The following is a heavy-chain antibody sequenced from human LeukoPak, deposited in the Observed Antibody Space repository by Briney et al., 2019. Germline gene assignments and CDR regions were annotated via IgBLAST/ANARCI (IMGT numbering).Heavy chain of an antibody. Sequence: ASVKVSCKASGYTFTSYGISWVRQAPGQGLEWMGWISAYNGNTNYAQKLHGRVTMTTDTSTSTAYMELRSLRSDDTAVYYCARRGNYYDSSGHAFDIWGQGTMVTVSS. J-gene: IGHJ3*02. V-gene: IGHV1-18*01. CDR1: GYTFTSYG. CDR3: ARRGNYYDSSGHAFDI. CDR2: ISAYNGNT. D-gene: IGHD3-22*01.